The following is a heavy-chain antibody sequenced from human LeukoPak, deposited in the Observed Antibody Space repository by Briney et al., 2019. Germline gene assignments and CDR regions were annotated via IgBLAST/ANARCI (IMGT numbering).Heavy chain of an antibody. J-gene: IGHJ4*02. CDR2: INCYSGGT. CDR1: GYTFTGYY. D-gene: IGHD5-18*01. Sequence: ASVKVSCKASGYTFTGYYMHWVRQAPGQGLEWMGWINCYSGGTNYAQNFQGRVTMTRDTSISTAYMELTSLRSDDTAVYYCARIGGSGYTYGTFDYWGQGTLVTVSS. CDR3: ARIGGSGYTYGTFDY. V-gene: IGHV1-2*02.